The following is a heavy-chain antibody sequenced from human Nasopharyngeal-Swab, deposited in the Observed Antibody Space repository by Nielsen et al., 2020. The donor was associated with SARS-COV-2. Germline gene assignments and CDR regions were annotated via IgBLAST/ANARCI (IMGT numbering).Heavy chain of an antibody. CDR3: ARDQSWTTDNYYYYGMDV. V-gene: IGHV3-20*04. Sequence: GESLKISCAASGFSFSTYWMSWVRQAPGKGLEWVSGINWNGGSTGYADSVKGRFTISRDNAKNSLYLQMNSLRAEDTALYYCARDQSWTTDNYYYYGMDVWGQGTTVTVSS. CDR1: GFSFSTYW. CDR2: INWNGGST. J-gene: IGHJ6*02. D-gene: IGHD3/OR15-3a*01.